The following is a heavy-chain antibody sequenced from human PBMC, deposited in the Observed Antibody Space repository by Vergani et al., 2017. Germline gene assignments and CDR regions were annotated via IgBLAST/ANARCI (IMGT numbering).Heavy chain of an antibody. CDR1: GFTFSDYY. D-gene: IGHD6-19*01. Sequence: QVQLVESGGGLVKPGGSLRLSCAASGFTFSDYYMSWIRQAPGKGLEWVSYISSSGSTIYYADSVKGRFTISRDNSKNTLYLQVNSLRTEDTAIYYCARPGIAVAGNYYFYMDVWGKGTTVTVSS. J-gene: IGHJ6*03. CDR3: ARPGIAVAGNYYFYMDV. V-gene: IGHV3-11*01. CDR2: ISSSGSTI.